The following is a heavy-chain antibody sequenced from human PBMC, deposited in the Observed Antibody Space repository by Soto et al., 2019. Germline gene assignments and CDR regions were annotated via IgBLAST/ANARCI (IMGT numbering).Heavy chain of an antibody. CDR2: IIPILGIA. Sequence: QVQLVQSGAAVKKPGSSVKVSCKASGGTFSSYTISWVRQAPGQGLEWMGRIIPILGIANYAQKFQGRVKITADKSASTAYMELSSLRSEDTAVYYCAVSSSWYRGSAFDIWGQGTMVTVSS. D-gene: IGHD6-13*01. V-gene: IGHV1-69*02. CDR3: AVSSSWYRGSAFDI. J-gene: IGHJ3*02. CDR1: GGTFSSYT.